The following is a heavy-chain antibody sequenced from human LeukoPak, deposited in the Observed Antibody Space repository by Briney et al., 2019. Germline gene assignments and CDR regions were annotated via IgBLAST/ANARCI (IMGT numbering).Heavy chain of an antibody. V-gene: IGHV3-30-3*01. Sequence: GGSLRLSCAASGFTFTAYLINWVRQAPGKGLEWVAVMSSDGNAMFYADSVKGRFTISRDNSKNTLYLQMNSLRAEDTAVYYCVRESEYYFDHSASFDYWGQGTLVTVSS. D-gene: IGHD3-22*01. CDR1: GFTFTAYL. CDR3: VRESEYYFDHSASFDY. J-gene: IGHJ4*02. CDR2: MSSDGNAM.